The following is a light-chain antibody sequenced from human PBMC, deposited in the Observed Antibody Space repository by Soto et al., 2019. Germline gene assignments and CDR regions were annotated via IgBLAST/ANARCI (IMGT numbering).Light chain of an antibody. CDR1: QSVHTNH. CDR2: ATS. J-gene: IGKJ4*01. Sequence: EIVLTQSPGTLSLSPGERATRSCRASQSVHTNHFAWSQQNPGLNPTLLISATSSRATGIPDRFSGSGSGTNFTLTIGRLEPEDFAMYYCQQYGSSPLLTFGGGSKVEIK. CDR3: QQYGSSPLLT. V-gene: IGKV3-20*01.